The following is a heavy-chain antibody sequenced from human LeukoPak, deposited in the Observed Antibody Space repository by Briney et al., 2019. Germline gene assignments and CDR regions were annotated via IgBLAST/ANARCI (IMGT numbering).Heavy chain of an antibody. CDR2: IYYRGST. V-gene: IGHV4-59*01. Sequence: PSETLSLTCTVSGGSIRGYYWTWIRQPPGKALEWIGYIYYRGSTNYNPSLKSRVTISVDTSKNQFSLKVNSVTAADTAVYYCARSPDYGNDGYFDYWGQGTLVTVSS. D-gene: IGHD4-11*01. CDR3: ARSPDYGNDGYFDY. J-gene: IGHJ4*02. CDR1: GGSIRGYY.